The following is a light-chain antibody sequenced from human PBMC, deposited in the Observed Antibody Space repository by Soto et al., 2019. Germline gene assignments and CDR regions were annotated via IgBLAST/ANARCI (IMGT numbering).Light chain of an antibody. CDR1: QSVGTW. J-gene: IGKJ1*01. V-gene: IGKV1-5*01. CDR3: QHYRRNTWS. Sequence: DIQMTQSPSTLSASEVGRDTITCRASQSVGTWVAWYQKQPGKATKLMIDGASNMESGVPSRFSGSGSGTEFTLTITTLQPDDFATYFCQHYRRNTWSVGPGPKV. CDR2: GAS.